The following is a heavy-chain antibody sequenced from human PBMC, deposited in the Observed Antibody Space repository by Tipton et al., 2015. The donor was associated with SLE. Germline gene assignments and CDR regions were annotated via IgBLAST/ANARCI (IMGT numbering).Heavy chain of an antibody. D-gene: IGHD2-2*01. CDR3: ARVPAVYYYYMDV. V-gene: IGHV4-4*02. CDR1: GGSISSNTW. CDR2: IYYSGST. J-gene: IGHJ6*03. Sequence: GLVKPSETLSLTCTVSGGSISSNTWWNWVRQPPGMGLEWIGYIYYSGSTNYNPSLKSRVTISVDTSKNQFSLKLSSVTAADTAVYYCARVPAVYYYYMDVWGKGTTVTVSS.